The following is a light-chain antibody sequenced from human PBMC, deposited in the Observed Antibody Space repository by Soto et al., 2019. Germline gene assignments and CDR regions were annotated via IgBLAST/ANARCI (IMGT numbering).Light chain of an antibody. CDR2: AAS. V-gene: IGKV1-12*01. J-gene: IGKJ2*01. CDR1: QDISKW. Sequence: DIQMTQSPSSVSASVGDRVTITCRASQDISKWLAWYQQVPGKAPKLLIFAASSLQSGVPSRFSGSGSGTDFTLTISSLQPEDFATYFCQQAHSFPYTFGQGTKLGI. CDR3: QQAHSFPYT.